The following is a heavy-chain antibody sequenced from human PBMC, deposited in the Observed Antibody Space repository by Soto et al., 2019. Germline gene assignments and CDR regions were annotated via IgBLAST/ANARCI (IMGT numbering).Heavy chain of an antibody. CDR3: ARGLATLPVFAFDI. J-gene: IGHJ3*02. CDR2: IYWSGDE. Sequence: QGTLKESGATLVKPTQTLTLTCSFSGFSLSTSGVGVGWIRQSPGKALEWLALIYWSGDEHYRPSLKSRLSIIKDTSKNHVVLIMTDIDPVDTATYYCARGLATLPVFAFDIWGQGTMVTVSS. V-gene: IGHV2-5*01. CDR1: GFSLSTSGVG. D-gene: IGHD6-6*01.